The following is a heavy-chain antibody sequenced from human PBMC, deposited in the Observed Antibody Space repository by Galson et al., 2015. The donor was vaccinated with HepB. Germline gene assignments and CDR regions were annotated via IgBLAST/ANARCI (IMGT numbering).Heavy chain of an antibody. CDR3: ARDFAGHARVPAAKKYYYYYGMDV. D-gene: IGHD2-2*01. V-gene: IGHV3-21*01. CDR1: GFTFSSYG. J-gene: IGHJ6*02. CDR2: ISSSSSYI. Sequence: SLRLSCAASGFTFSSYGMNWVRQAPGKGLEWVSSISSSSSYIYYADSVKGRFTISRDNAKNSLYLQMNSLRAEDTAVYYCARDFAGHARVPAAKKYYYYYGMDVWGQGTTVTVSS.